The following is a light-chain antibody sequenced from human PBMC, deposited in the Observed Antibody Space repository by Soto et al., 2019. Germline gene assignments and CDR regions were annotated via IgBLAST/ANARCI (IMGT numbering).Light chain of an antibody. V-gene: IGKV1-39*01. CDR3: PQSYSTPLT. CDR1: QSISSY. J-gene: IGKJ4*01. CDR2: AAS. Sequence: DIQMTQSPSSLSASVGDRGTITCRARQSISSYLNWYQQKPGKAPKLLIYAASSLQSGVPSRFSGSGSGTDFTLTISSLQPEDFATYYCPQSYSTPLTFGGGTKVEIK.